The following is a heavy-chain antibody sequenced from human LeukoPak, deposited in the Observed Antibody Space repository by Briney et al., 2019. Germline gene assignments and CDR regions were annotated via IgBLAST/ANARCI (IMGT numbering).Heavy chain of an antibody. CDR2: IYSGGTT. CDR3: ATLGNYGFWGFDY. D-gene: IGHD3-10*01. CDR1: GFIVSANY. V-gene: IGHV3-53*01. J-gene: IGHJ4*02. Sequence: GGSLRLSCAVSGFIVSANYMGWVRQAPGKGLGWVSIIYSGGTTNYADSVQGRFIISRDNSRNTLYLQMNSLRAEDTAVYYCATLGNYGFWGFDYWGQGTLVTVSS.